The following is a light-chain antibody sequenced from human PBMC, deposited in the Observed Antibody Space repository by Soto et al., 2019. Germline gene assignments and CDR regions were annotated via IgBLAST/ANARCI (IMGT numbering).Light chain of an antibody. Sequence: QSALTLPASVSGSPGQSITISCTGTSSDVGTYNYVSWYQQHPGKAPKLLIYDVVSRPSGVSDRFSGSKSGNTASLTISGLQAEDEADYYCSSYTIRSTWVFGGGTKLTVL. CDR2: DVV. CDR3: SSYTIRSTWV. CDR1: SSDVGTYNY. V-gene: IGLV2-14*03. J-gene: IGLJ3*02.